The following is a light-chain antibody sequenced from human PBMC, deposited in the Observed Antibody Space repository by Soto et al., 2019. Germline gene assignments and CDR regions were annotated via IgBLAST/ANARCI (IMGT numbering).Light chain of an antibody. J-gene: IGLJ2*01. Sequence: QSVLTQPPSASGSPGQSVTISCTGTSSDVGGYNYVSWYQQHPGKAPKLISYEVIKRPSGVPDRFSGSKSGNTASLTVSGLQAEDEADYYCGSFADNNNRFFGGGTKLTVL. CDR1: SSDVGGYNY. CDR3: GSFADNNNRF. V-gene: IGLV2-8*01. CDR2: EVI.